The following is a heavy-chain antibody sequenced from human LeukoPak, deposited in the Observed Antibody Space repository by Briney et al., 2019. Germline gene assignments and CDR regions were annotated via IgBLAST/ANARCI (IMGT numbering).Heavy chain of an antibody. J-gene: IGHJ4*02. D-gene: IGHD5-12*01. Sequence: SETLSLTCTVSGGSISSGDYYWSWIRQPPGKGLEWIGYIYYSGSTNYNPSLKSRVTISVDTSKNQFSLKLSSVTAADTAVYYCAGGGYSLNYFDYWGQGTLVTVSS. CDR1: GGSISSGDYY. CDR2: IYYSGST. V-gene: IGHV4-61*08. CDR3: AGGGYSLNYFDY.